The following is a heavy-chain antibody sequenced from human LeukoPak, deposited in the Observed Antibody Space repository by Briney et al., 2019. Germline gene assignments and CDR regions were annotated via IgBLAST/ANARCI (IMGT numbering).Heavy chain of an antibody. D-gene: IGHD3-10*01. CDR3: ARGPYASGTYGRRGWVHYMNV. CDR2: ISSSSSYI. CDR1: GFTFSSYS. Sequence: GGALRPSCAASGFTFSSYSMNWVRQAPGEGLEWVSSISSSSSYIYYADSVKGRFTISRDNAKNSLYLQMNSLRAEDTAVYYCARGPYASGTYGRRGWVHYMNVWGKGTTVTISS. J-gene: IGHJ6*03. V-gene: IGHV3-21*01.